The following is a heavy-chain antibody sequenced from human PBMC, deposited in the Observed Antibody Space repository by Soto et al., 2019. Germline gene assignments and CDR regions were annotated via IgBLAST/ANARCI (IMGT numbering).Heavy chain of an antibody. J-gene: IGHJ5*02. CDR1: GFTFSSYA. V-gene: IGHV3-30-3*01. CDR3: ARFKDVGGWLQIT. CDR2: ISYDGSNK. Sequence: QVQLVESGGGVVQPGRSLRLSCAASGFTFSSYAMHWVRQAPGKGLEWVAVISYDGSNKYYADSVKGRFTISRDNSKNTLYLQMNNLRAEDTAVYYCARFKDVGGWLQITWGQGTLVTVSS. D-gene: IGHD5-12*01.